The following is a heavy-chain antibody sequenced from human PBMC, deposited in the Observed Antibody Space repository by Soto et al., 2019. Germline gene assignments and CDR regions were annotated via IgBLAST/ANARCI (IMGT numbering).Heavy chain of an antibody. J-gene: IGHJ4*02. CDR2: TNQDGSEK. CDR1: GFSFRSDW. CDR3: SGGVGDAI. V-gene: IGHV3-7*04. Sequence: EDQLVESGGGLVQPGGSLRLTCAVSGFSFRSDWMNWVRQAPGKGLEWVAHTNQDGSEKYYLDSVKGRFTIFRVNAKNSLYLQMNSLRAEDTAVYYCSGGVGDAIWGQGTLVTVSS. D-gene: IGHD1-26*01.